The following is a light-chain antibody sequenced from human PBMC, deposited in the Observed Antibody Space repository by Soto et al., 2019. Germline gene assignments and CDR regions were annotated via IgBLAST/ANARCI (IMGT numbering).Light chain of an antibody. CDR2: GAS. V-gene: IGKV3-15*01. CDR3: QQYNNWVT. J-gene: IGKJ3*01. CDR1: QSVSSSY. Sequence: EIVLTQSPGTLSLSPGERATLSCRASQSVSSSYLAWYQQKPGQAPRLLIYGASTRATGIPARFSGSGSGTKFTLTISSLQSEDFAVYYCQQYNNWVTFGPGTKVDI.